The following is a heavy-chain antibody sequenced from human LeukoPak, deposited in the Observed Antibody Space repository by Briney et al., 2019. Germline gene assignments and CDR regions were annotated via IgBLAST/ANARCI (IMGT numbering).Heavy chain of an antibody. D-gene: IGHD2-2*01. J-gene: IGHJ4*02. Sequence: GGSLRLSCAASGFTFSSYAMSWVRQAPGQGLEWVSAISGSGGSTYYADSVKGRFTSSRDNSKNTLYLQMNSLRAEDTAVYYCAKVPDCSSTSCAYYLDYWGPVTLLTVSS. V-gene: IGHV3-23*01. CDR2: ISGSGGST. CDR3: AKVPDCSSTSCAYYLDY. CDR1: GFTFSSYA.